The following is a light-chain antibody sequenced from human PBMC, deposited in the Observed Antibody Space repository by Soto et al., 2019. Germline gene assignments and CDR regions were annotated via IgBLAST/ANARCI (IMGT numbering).Light chain of an antibody. CDR2: GDY. CDR1: RTDVDGYDY. V-gene: IGLV2-14*03. Sequence: QSVLTQPASVSGSPGQSIAISCTGVRTDVDGYDYVSWYQQHPGQAPQLLIYGDYNRPSGVSDRFSGSKSGTSASLAITGLQAEDEDDYYCQSYDSRLSGSYVFGTGTKVTVL. J-gene: IGLJ1*01. CDR3: QSYDSRLSGSYV.